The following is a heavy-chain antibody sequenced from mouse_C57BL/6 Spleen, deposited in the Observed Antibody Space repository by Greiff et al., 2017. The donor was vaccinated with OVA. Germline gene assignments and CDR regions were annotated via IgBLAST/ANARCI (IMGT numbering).Heavy chain of an antibody. CDR2: ITHSGET. J-gene: IGHJ3*01. Sequence: VQLVESGPGLVKPSQSLFLTCSITGFPITSGYYWIWIRQSPGKPLEWMGYITHSGETFYNPSLQSPISITRETSKNQFFLQLNSVTTEDTAMYYCAGDRLGQGFAYWGQGTLVTVSA. V-gene: IGHV12-3*01. CDR3: AGDRLGQGFAY. CDR1: GFPITSGYY. D-gene: IGHD3-3*01.